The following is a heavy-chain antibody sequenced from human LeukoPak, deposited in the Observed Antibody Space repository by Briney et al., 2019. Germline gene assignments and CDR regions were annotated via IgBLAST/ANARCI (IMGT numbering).Heavy chain of an antibody. V-gene: IGHV4-59*01. J-gene: IGHJ4*02. D-gene: IGHD5-18*01. CDR3: ARGGYSYGSLVVFDY. CDR1: GGSISSYY. Sequence: SETLSLTCTVSGGSISSYYWSWIRQPPGKGLEWIGYIYYSGSTAYNPSLTSRVTISVDTSKNQFSLRLSSVTAADTAVYYCARGGYSYGSLVVFDYWGQGTLVTVSS. CDR2: IYYSGST.